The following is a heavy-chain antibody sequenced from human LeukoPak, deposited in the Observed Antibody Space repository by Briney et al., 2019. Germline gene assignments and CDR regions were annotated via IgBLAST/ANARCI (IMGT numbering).Heavy chain of an antibody. CDR1: GYTFTTYY. Sequence: ASVKVSLKASGYTFTTYYIHWVRQAPGQGLEWMGIINPRGGSTSYAKKFQGRVTMTRDTSTSTVYMELSSLRSEDTAVYYCARDPEIAARPVNYQYYGMDVWGQGTTVTVSS. CDR3: ARDPEIAARPVNYQYYGMDV. J-gene: IGHJ6*02. CDR2: INPRGGST. V-gene: IGHV1-46*01. D-gene: IGHD6-6*01.